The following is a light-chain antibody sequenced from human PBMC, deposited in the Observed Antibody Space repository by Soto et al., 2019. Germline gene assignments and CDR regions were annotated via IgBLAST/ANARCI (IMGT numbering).Light chain of an antibody. CDR1: QTVSSN. CDR2: GAS. Sequence: EIVLTQSPGTLSLSPGERATLSCRAIQTVSSNYLAWCQQRPGQAPRLLIYGASTRATGIPARFSGSGSGTEFTLTIGSLQSEDFAVYYCQQYNNWPPITFGQGTRLEIK. CDR3: QQYNNWPPIT. V-gene: IGKV3-15*01. J-gene: IGKJ5*01.